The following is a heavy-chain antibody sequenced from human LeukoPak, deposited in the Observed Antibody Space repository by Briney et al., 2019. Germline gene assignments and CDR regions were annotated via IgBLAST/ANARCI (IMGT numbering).Heavy chain of an antibody. V-gene: IGHV3-21*04. J-gene: IGHJ3*02. CDR1: GFTFSSYT. CDR3: AREKRYCSGGSCQRDAFDI. CDR2: ISSGSSYI. D-gene: IGHD2-15*01. Sequence: GGSLRLSCAASGFTFSSYTMNWVRQAPGKGLEWVSSISSGSSYIYYADSVKGRFTIFRDNAKNSLYMQMNSLRAEDTALYHCAREKRYCSGGSCQRDAFDIWGQGTVVTVSS.